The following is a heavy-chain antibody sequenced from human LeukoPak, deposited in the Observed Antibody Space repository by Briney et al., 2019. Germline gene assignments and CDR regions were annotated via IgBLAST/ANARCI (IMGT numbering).Heavy chain of an antibody. CDR2: INTHKGHT. CDR1: GYTLTHYN. V-gene: IGHV1-18*01. CDR3: AREFGHCSGDNCFYFFDS. Sequence: ASVKVSCKASGYTLTHYNISWVRQAPGQGLEWMGWINTHKGHTKFLQKFQGRVTVTTDIYTNTAYKELRRLRPDDTAVYYCAREFGHCSGDNCFYFFDSWGQGSLVIVSS. D-gene: IGHD2-15*01. J-gene: IGHJ4*02.